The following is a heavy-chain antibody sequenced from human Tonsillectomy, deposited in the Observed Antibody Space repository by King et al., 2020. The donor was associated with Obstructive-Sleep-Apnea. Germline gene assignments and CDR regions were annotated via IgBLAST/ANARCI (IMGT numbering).Heavy chain of an antibody. D-gene: IGHD3-10*01. CDR2: ISSSSSYT. CDR3: ANGLDYYGSGSYGY. Sequence: VQLVESGGGLVKPGGSLRLSCAASGFTFRDYYMSWIRQAAGKGLEWVSYISSSSSYTKYADSVKGRFTISRDNAKNSLYLQMNSLRAEDTAVYYCANGLDYYGSGSYGYWGQGTLVTVSS. CDR1: GFTFRDYY. V-gene: IGHV3-11*06. J-gene: IGHJ4*02.